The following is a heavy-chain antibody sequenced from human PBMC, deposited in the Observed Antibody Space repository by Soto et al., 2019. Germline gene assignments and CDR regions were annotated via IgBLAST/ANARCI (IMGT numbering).Heavy chain of an antibody. CDR2: VFNDESSI. CDR3: ARDSIIMVYAIRGNYYGMDV. CDR1: GGGFSALA. Sequence: GGSLRLSWTASGGGFSALAVHWIRQPPGEGLEWVAVVFNDESSISYADSLKGRFTISRDNSKNTLYLQMNSLRAEDTAVYYCARDSIIMVYAIRGNYYGMDVWGQGTTVTVSS. V-gene: IGHV3-30-3*01. J-gene: IGHJ6*02. D-gene: IGHD2-8*01.